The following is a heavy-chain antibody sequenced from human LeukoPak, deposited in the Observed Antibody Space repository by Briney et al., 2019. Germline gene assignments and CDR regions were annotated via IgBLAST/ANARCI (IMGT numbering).Heavy chain of an antibody. CDR1: GYTLTGYY. CDR2: INPNTGAT. CDR3: ARDRVGSGWPRPYYFEV. Sequence: ASVKVSCKASGYTLTGYYLHWVRQAPGQGLEWMGWINPNTGATHSAQKFQGRITMTRDTSISTAYMDLSRLRPDDTAVYYCARDRVGSGWPRPYYFEVWGQGTLVTVFS. D-gene: IGHD6-19*01. J-gene: IGHJ4*02. V-gene: IGHV1-2*02.